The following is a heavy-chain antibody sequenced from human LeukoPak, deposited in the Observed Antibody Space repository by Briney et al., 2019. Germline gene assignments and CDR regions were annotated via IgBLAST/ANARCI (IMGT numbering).Heavy chain of an antibody. Sequence: PGGSLRLSCAASGFTFSSYGMHWVRQAPGKGLEWVAVISYDGSNKYYADSVKGRFTISRDNSKNTLYLQMNSLRAEDTAVYYCAKVADYGYYFDYWGQGTLVTVSS. CDR3: AKVADYGYYFDY. J-gene: IGHJ4*02. CDR1: GFTFSSYG. V-gene: IGHV3-30*18. D-gene: IGHD4-17*01. CDR2: ISYDGSNK.